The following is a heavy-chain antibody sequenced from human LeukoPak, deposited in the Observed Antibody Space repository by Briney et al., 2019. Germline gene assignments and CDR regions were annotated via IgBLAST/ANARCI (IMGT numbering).Heavy chain of an antibody. Sequence: GGSLRLSCAASGFTFGDYAMHWVRQPPGKGLEWVSGISGSGGSTHYADSVKGRFTISRDNSKNILYLQMNSLRAEDTAVYYCAKDWMSTIINYFDYWGQGTLVTVSS. CDR1: GFTFGDYA. J-gene: IGHJ4*02. CDR3: AKDWMSTIINYFDY. D-gene: IGHD5-12*01. V-gene: IGHV3-23*01. CDR2: ISGSGGST.